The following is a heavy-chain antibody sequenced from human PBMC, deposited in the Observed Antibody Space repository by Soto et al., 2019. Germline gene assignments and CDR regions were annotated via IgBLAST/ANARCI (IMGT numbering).Heavy chain of an antibody. CDR2: ISWDGGYT. J-gene: IGHJ3*01. V-gene: IGHV3-9*01. D-gene: IGHD3-3*01. Sequence: EVQLAESGGGLVQPGRSLRLSCEASGFSFVDYATHWVRQVPGQGLEWVSGISWDGGYTGYAVSVKGRFTISRDNAKKALYLQMNRLRVEDTALYYCVKDEGVCNTISCKDAFDYWGQGTKVTVS. CDR1: GFSFVDYA. CDR3: VKDEGVCNTISCKDAFDY.